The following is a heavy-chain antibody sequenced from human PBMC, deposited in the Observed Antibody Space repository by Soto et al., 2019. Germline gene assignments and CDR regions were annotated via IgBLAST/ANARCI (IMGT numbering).Heavy chain of an antibody. CDR2: IIPIFGTA. D-gene: IGHD3-16*01. J-gene: IGHJ6*02. Sequence: ASVKVSCKASGGTFSSYAISWVRQAPGQGLEWMGGIIPIFGTANYAQKFQGRVTITADESTSTAYMELSSLRSEDTAVYYCARERFRGGPIPSGMDVWGQGTTVTVSS. V-gene: IGHV1-69*13. CDR3: ARERFRGGPIPSGMDV. CDR1: GGTFSSYA.